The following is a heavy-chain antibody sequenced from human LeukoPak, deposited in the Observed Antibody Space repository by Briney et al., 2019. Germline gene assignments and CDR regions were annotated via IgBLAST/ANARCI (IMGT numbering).Heavy chain of an antibody. CDR1: GGSISSGAY. CDR3: ARGRSTHCSSTSCYTVLSRWFDP. Sequence: SETLSLTCAVSGGSISSGAYWGWVRQPPGKGLEWIGTIYHSGSTYYNPSLNSRVTISIDTSKNQFSLKLSSVTAADTAVYYCARGRSTHCSSTSCYTVLSRWFDPWGQGTLVTVSS. D-gene: IGHD2-2*02. CDR2: IYHSGST. V-gene: IGHV4-38-2*01. J-gene: IGHJ5*02.